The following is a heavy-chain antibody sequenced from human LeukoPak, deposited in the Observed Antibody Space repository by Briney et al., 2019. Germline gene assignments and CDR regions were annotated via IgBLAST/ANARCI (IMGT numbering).Heavy chain of an antibody. CDR2: MYYRGST. CDR3: ATTTIRLGY. CDR1: GGSISSSSHY. D-gene: IGHD1-26*01. Sequence: SETLSLTCTVSGGSISSSSHYWGWIRQPPGRGLEWIGSMYYRGSTYHNPSLKSRVTISVDTSKNQFSLKLSSVTAADTAVYYCATTTIRLGYWGQGTLVTVSS. J-gene: IGHJ4*02. V-gene: IGHV4-39*07.